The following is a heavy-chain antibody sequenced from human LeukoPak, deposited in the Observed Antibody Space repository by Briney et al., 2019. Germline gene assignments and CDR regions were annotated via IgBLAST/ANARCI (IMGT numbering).Heavy chain of an antibody. V-gene: IGHV3-74*01. D-gene: IGHD2-15*01. CDR1: GFTFSSYW. CDR3: ARGEYCSGGSCYSAAFDI. J-gene: IGHJ3*02. Sequence: GGSLRLSRAASGFTFSSYWVHWVRQTPVKGRVWVSRIYSDGSSTNYADSVKGRFTISRDNAKNTLYLQMNSLRAEDTAVYYCARGEYCSGGSCYSAAFDIWGQGTMVTVSS. CDR2: IYSDGSST.